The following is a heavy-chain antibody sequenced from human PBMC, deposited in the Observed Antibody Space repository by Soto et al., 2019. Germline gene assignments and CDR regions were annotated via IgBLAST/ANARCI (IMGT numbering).Heavy chain of an antibody. D-gene: IGHD1-26*01. CDR3: ASLVGATYFDY. Sequence: GGSLRLSCAASGFTFSSYAMSWVRQAPGKGLEWVSAISGSGGSTYYADSVKGRFTISRDNSKNTLYLQMNSLRAEDTAVFYCASLVGATYFDYRGQGNLVTVCS. CDR2: ISGSGGST. CDR1: GFTFSSYA. J-gene: IGHJ4*02. V-gene: IGHV3-23*01.